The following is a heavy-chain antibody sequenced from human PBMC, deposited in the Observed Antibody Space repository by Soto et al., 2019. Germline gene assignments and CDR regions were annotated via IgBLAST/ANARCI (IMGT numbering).Heavy chain of an antibody. CDR1: GYTFISYG. CDR2: ISAYNGNT. V-gene: IGHV1-18*01. J-gene: IGHJ6*02. D-gene: IGHD3-22*01. Sequence: QVQLVQSGAEVKKPGASVKVSCKASGYTFISYGISWVRQAPGQGLEGMGWISAYNGNTNYAQKLQGRVTMTTVTSTSTAYMELRSLRSDDTAVYYCARVRASYYYDSSGYYYGMDVWGQGTTVTVSS. CDR3: ARVRASYYYDSSGYYYGMDV.